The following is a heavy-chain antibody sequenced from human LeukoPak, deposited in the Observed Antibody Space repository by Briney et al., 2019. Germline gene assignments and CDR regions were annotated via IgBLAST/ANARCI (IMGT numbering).Heavy chain of an antibody. Sequence: ASVKVSCKASGYTFTSYGISWVRQAPGQGLEWMGWISAYNGNTNYAQKLQGRVTMTTDTSTSTAYMELRSLRSDDTAVYYCARVSYYGSGSYPPSIYRYYMDVWGKGTTVTISS. J-gene: IGHJ6*03. D-gene: IGHD3-10*01. CDR2: ISAYNGNT. CDR3: ARVSYYGSGSYPPSIYRYYMDV. V-gene: IGHV1-18*01. CDR1: GYTFTSYG.